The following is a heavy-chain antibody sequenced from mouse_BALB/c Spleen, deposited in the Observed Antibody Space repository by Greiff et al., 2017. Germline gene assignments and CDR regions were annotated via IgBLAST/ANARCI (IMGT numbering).Heavy chain of an antibody. Sequence: VQLKESGPGLVKPSQSLSLTCTVTGYSITSDYAWNWIRQFPGNKLEWMGYISYSGSTSYNPSLKSRISITRDTSKNQFFLQLNSVTTEDTATYYCSRNYDYDYYFDYWGQGTTLTVSS. D-gene: IGHD2-4*01. CDR2: ISYSGST. J-gene: IGHJ2*01. CDR3: SRNYDYDYYFDY. CDR1: GYSITSDYA. V-gene: IGHV3-2*02.